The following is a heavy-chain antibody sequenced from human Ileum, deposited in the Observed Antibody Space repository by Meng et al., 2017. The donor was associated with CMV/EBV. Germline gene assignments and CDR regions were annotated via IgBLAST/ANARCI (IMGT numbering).Heavy chain of an antibody. J-gene: IGHJ4*02. V-gene: IGHV1-2*06. Sequence: GQLVQSGTEMKTPGASVKVSCKASGDIFTGYYMHWFRQAPGQGLEWMGQIRLNSGDTHYAQKFQGRVTMTRDMSIITAYMELSSLMSDDTAVYYCARENWVYDYWGQGTLVTVSS. CDR2: IRLNSGDT. CDR1: GDIFTGYY. CDR3: ARENWVYDY. D-gene: IGHD7-27*01.